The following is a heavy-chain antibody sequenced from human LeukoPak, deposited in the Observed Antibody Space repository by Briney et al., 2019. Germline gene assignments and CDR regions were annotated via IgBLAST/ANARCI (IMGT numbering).Heavy chain of an antibody. CDR3: AKGVAVASPYYFDY. Sequence: GGSQRLSCAASGFTVSSYAMSWVRQAPGKGLEWVSPISGSGSSTYYADSVKGRFTISRDNSKNTLYPQMNSLRAEDTAVYYCAKGVAVASPYYFDYWGQGTLVTVSS. V-gene: IGHV3-23*01. CDR1: GFTVSSYA. D-gene: IGHD6-19*01. CDR2: ISGSGSST. J-gene: IGHJ4*02.